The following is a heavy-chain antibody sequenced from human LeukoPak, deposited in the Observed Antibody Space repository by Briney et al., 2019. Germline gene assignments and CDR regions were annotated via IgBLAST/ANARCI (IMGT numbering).Heavy chain of an antibody. CDR1: GFIFRTST. CDR3: VKDLSGTYSFDF. Sequence: GGSLRLSCSASGFIFRTSTMHWVRQAPGKGLEYVSSIGGSGAATDYADSVKGRFIISRDNSKNTLYLQMSSLRLEDTAVYSCVKDLSGTYSFDFWGQGNLVTV. V-gene: IGHV3-64D*06. CDR2: IGGSGAAT. D-gene: IGHD3-10*01. J-gene: IGHJ4*02.